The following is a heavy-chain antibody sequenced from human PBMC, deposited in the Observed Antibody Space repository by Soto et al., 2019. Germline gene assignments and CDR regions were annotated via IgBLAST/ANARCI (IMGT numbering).Heavy chain of an antibody. CDR2: IGYSGAT. Sequence: GGSSIIEETIWSWIRQHPGKGPEWIAFIGYSGATSYNPSLASRVTISADTYKSQFSLNLRSVTAADRAVYYCAIGGAGSKWLGPW. D-gene: IGHD2-15*01. CDR1: GGSSIIEETI. CDR3: AIGGAGSKWLGP. V-gene: IGHV4-31*02. J-gene: IGHJ5*02.